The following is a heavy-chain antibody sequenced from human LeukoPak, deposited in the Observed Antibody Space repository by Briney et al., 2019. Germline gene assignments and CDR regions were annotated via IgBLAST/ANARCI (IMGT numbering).Heavy chain of an antibody. CDR2: ISSSSSYI. CDR1: GGSISSSN. J-gene: IGHJ4*02. CDR3: ARSPRYCTNGVCYFFDY. D-gene: IGHD2-8*01. V-gene: IGHV3-21*01. Sequence: TPSETLSLTCAVSGGSISSSNWWSWVRQAPGKGLEWVSSISSSSSYIYYADSVKGRFTISRDNAKNSLYLQMNSLRAEDTAVYYCARSPRYCTNGVCYFFDYWGQGTLVTVSS.